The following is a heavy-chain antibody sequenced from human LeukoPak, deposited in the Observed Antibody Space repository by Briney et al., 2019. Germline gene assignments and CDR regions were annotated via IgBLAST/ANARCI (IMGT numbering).Heavy chain of an antibody. CDR1: GGTFSSYA. J-gene: IGHJ6*02. Sequence: SVKVSCKASGGTFSSYAISWVRQAPGQGLEWMGGIIPIFGTANYAQKFQGRVTITADESTSTAYMELSSLRSEDTAVYYCAGTDTVTTEYYYYGMDVWGQGTTVTVSS. CDR3: AGTDTVTTEYYYYGMDV. V-gene: IGHV1-69*13. CDR2: IIPIFGTA. D-gene: IGHD4-17*01.